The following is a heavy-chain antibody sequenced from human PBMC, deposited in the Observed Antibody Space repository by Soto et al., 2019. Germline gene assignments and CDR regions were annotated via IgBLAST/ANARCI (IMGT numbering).Heavy chain of an antibody. CDR3: ARDTRYCTNGVCWNFDY. J-gene: IGHJ4*02. Sequence: RLSCASSGFTFSSYAMHWVRQAPCKGLEWVAVISYDGSNKYYADSVKGRFTISRDNSKNTLYLQMNSLRAEDTAVYYCARDTRYCTNGVCWNFDYWGQGTLVTVSS. CDR2: ISYDGSNK. D-gene: IGHD2-8*01. V-gene: IGHV3-30-3*01. CDR1: GFTFSSYA.